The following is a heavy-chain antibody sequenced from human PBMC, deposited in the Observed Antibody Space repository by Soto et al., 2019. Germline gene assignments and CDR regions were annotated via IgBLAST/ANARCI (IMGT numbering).Heavy chain of an antibody. CDR2: IVPIYRTA. CDR3: VRDSGAKLSSS. Sequence: QVQLVQSGAEVKKPGSSVKVSCKASGGTFSSDRINWVRQAPGQGLEGVGGIVPIYRTADYAQKFQGRVTITADESARTSYMELRSLKSQDMAVYYCVRDSGAKLSSSWGQGTLVTVSS. CDR1: GGTFSSDR. D-gene: IGHD6-13*01. J-gene: IGHJ4*02. V-gene: IGHV1-69*01.